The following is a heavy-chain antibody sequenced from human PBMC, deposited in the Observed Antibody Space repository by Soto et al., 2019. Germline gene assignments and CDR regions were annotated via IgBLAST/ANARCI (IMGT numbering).Heavy chain of an antibody. CDR3: AGEKDTAIPHFDY. V-gene: IGHV1-18*01. D-gene: IGHD5-18*01. Sequence: QVQLVQSGAEVKKPGASVKVSCKASGYTFTSYGISWVRQAPGQGLEWMGWISAYNGNTNYAQKLQGRVTMTTDRSTSTGYRELSSLTSNDTAVYYCAGEKDTAIPHFDYSGQGALVTVSS. J-gene: IGHJ4*02. CDR2: ISAYNGNT. CDR1: GYTFTSYG.